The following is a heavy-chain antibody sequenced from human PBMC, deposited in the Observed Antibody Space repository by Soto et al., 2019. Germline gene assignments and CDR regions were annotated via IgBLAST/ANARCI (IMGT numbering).Heavy chain of an antibody. J-gene: IGHJ4*02. Sequence: SETLSLTCAVSGDSVSNDNYYWSWIRQPPGKGLEWIGYIYYSGTTNYNSYLKSRLSLSVDMSKNQFSLKLASVTAADTALYFCARSQRGRTAFTFDYWGQGALVTVSS. CDR1: GDSVSNDNYY. CDR3: ARSQRGRTAFTFDY. CDR2: IYYSGTT. V-gene: IGHV4-61*01. D-gene: IGHD3-16*01.